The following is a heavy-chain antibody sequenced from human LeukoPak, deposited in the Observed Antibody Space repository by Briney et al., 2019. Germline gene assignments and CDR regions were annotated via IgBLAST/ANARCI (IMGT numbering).Heavy chain of an antibody. CDR2: ISSSSSTI. CDR1: GFTFSSYS. CDR3: ARLMITFGGVIVRGFDY. V-gene: IGHV3-48*01. Sequence: GGSLRLSCAASGFTFSSYSMNWVRQAPGKGLEWVSYISSSSSTIYYADSVKGRFTISRDNAKNSLYLQMNSLRAEDTAVYYCARLMITFGGVIVRGFDYWGQGTLVTVSS. D-gene: IGHD3-16*02. J-gene: IGHJ4*02.